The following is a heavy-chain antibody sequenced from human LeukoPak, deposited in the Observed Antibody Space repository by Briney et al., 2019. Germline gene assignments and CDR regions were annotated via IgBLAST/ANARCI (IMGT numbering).Heavy chain of an antibody. J-gene: IGHJ5*02. CDR1: GFTFSSYW. V-gene: IGHV3-7*01. CDR2: IKQDGSEK. CDR3: ARDRARGKPWFDP. Sequence: PGGSLRLSCAASGFTFSSYWMSWVRQAPGKGLEWVANIKQDGSEKYYVDSVKGRFTISRDNAKNSLYLQMNSLRAEDTAVYYCARDRARGKPWFDPWGQGTLVTVSS. D-gene: IGHD3-10*01.